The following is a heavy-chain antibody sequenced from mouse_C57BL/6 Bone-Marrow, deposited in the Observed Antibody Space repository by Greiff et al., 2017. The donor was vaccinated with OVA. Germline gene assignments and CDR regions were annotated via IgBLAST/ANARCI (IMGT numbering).Heavy chain of an antibody. CDR2: INPNYGTS. J-gene: IGHJ1*03. V-gene: IGHV1-39*01. CDR3: ARITTVVAKLYWYFDV. CDR1: GYSFTDYN. Sequence: VHVKQSGPELVKPGASVKISCKASGYSFTDYNMNWVKQSNGKSLEWIGVINPNYGTSSYNQKFKGKATLTVDQSSSTAYMQLNSLTSEDSAVYYCARITTVVAKLYWYFDVWGTGTTVTVSS. D-gene: IGHD1-1*01.